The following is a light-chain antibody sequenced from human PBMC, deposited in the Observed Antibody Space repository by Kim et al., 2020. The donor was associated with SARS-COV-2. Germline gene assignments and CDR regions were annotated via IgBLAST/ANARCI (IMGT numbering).Light chain of an antibody. CDR3: QEYNNWPPFCT. J-gene: IGKJ2*02. Sequence: SPGEKVTLSCRAAQSVGSQLAWYHQRPGQAPRLLIHDVSNRATGVPPRFTGTGSGTDFSLIIDNLQSEDVGFYYCQEYNNWPPFCTFGQGTKLEI. V-gene: IGKV3-15*01. CDR1: QSVGSQ. CDR2: DVS.